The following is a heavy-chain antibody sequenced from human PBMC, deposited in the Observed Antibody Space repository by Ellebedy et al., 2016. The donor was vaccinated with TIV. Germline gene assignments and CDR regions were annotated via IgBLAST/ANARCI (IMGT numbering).Heavy chain of an antibody. V-gene: IGHV4-59*02. CDR3: ARGSSSYSALDT. J-gene: IGHJ5*02. Sequence: GSLRLXXNAPGDSVKFYFWSWVRQSPGKGLEWIGYSHYIGNTQYNPSLKSRVSMSVDKSTNQCSLHLSSVTTADTAVYYCARGSSSYSALDTWGQGTLVTVSS. CDR2: SHYIGNT. D-gene: IGHD4-11*01. CDR1: GDSVKFYF.